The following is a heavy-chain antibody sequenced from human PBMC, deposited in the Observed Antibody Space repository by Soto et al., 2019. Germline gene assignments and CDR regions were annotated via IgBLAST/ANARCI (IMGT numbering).Heavy chain of an antibody. Sequence: SETLSLTCAVSGGSISSGGYSWNWIRQPPGKGLEWIAYIHHGGTTHYNPSLRSRVTISVDTSKNQFSLMLTSVTAADTAVYYCARERSGGGEFDHWGQGTLVTVSS. CDR1: GGSISSGGYS. J-gene: IGHJ4*02. V-gene: IGHV4-30-2*01. D-gene: IGHD3-16*01. CDR2: IHHGGTT. CDR3: ARERSGGGEFDH.